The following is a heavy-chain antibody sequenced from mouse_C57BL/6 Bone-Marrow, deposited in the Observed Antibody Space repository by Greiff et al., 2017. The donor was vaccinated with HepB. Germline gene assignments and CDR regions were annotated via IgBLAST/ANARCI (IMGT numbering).Heavy chain of an antibody. V-gene: IGHV1-52*01. Sequence: VQLQQSGAELVRPGSSVKLSCKASGYTFTSYWMHWVKQRPIQGLEWIGNIDPSDSETHYNQKFKDKATLTVDKSSSTAYMQLSSLTFEDSAVYDCASDYYGSTMGYWGQGTAVTVSS. D-gene: IGHD1-1*01. CDR1: GYTFTSYW. CDR3: ASDYYGSTMGY. J-gene: IGHJ4*01. CDR2: IDPSDSET.